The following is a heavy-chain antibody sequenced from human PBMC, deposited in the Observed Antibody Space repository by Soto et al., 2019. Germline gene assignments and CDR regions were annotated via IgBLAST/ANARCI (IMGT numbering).Heavy chain of an antibody. CDR3: ARNNTYGLDL. CDR2: IIPIFGTA. Sequence: SVKVSCKASGGTFSCHGISWVRQAPGQGLEWMGGIIPIFGTANYAQKFQGRVTITADESTSTAYMELSSLRSEDTAVYYCARNNTYGLDLWGQGTMVTVS. V-gene: IGHV1-69*13. D-gene: IGHD1-20*01. CDR1: GGTFSCHG. J-gene: IGHJ6*02.